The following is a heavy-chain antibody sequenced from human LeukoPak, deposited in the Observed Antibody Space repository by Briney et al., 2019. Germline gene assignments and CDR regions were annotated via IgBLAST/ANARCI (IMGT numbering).Heavy chain of an antibody. V-gene: IGHV3-30*02. J-gene: IGHJ4*02. CDR3: AKDKGFGTGTLDY. CDR1: GFTFSSYG. Sequence: GGSLRLSCAASGFTFSSYGMHWVRQAPGKGLEWVAFIRYDGSNKYYADSVKGRFTISRDNSKNTLYLQMNSLRAEDTAVYYCAKDKGFGTGTLDYWGQGTLVTVSP. CDR2: IRYDGSNK. D-gene: IGHD1-1*01.